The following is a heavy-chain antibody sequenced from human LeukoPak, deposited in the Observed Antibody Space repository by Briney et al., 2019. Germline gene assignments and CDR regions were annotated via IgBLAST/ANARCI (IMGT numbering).Heavy chain of an antibody. D-gene: IGHD1-26*01. CDR2: INPSGGST. Sequence: ASVKVSCKESGYTFTSYYMHWVRQAPGQGLEWMGIINPSGGSTSYAQKFQGRVTMTRDTSTSTVYMELSSLRSEDTAVYYCARAANSGYYFDYWGQGTLVTVSS. CDR3: ARAANSGYYFDY. V-gene: IGHV1-46*01. CDR1: GYTFTSYY. J-gene: IGHJ4*02.